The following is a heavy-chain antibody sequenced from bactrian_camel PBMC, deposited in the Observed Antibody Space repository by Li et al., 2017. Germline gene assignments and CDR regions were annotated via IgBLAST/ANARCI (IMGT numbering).Heavy chain of an antibody. CDR1: GVTYNIYC. CDR2: LYTGDGST. J-gene: IGHJ6*01. Sequence: HVQLVESGGGSAQAGGSLRLSCVASGVTYNIYCMGWFRQSPGKGREGVAALYTGDGSTISADSVKGRLTISRDNTKNMLYLQMNSLKSEDTALYYCVKGARAWAAGTYFGYWGQGTQVTVS. V-gene: IGHV3S1*01. D-gene: IGHD6*01. CDR3: VKGARAWAAGTYFGY.